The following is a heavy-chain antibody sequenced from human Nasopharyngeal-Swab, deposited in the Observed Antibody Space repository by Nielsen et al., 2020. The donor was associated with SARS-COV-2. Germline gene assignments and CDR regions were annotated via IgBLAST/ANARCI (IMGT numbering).Heavy chain of an antibody. D-gene: IGHD6-19*01. Sequence: SETLSLTCSVSGGSINIHYWSWIRQPPGKGLEWIGFIYDSGSTRLNPSLKSRVTISEDRSKNQFSLKVTSVTAADTAVYYCARENWQLANVFDIWGQGTMVTVSS. CDR3: ARENWQLANVFDI. CDR1: GGSINIHY. J-gene: IGHJ3*02. V-gene: IGHV4-59*11. CDR2: IYDSGST.